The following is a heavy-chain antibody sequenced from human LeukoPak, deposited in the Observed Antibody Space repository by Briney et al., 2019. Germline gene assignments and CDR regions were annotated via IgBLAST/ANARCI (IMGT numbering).Heavy chain of an antibody. CDR3: ARGGYDFWSGHYTLTYPNWFDP. CDR1: GYTFTSYD. Sequence: ASVKVSCKASGYTFTSYDINWVRQATGQGLEWMGWMNPNSGNTGYAQKFQGRVTMTRNTSISTAYMELSSLRSEDTAVYYCARGGYDFWSGHYTLTYPNWFDPWGQGTLVTVSS. D-gene: IGHD3-3*01. CDR2: MNPNSGNT. J-gene: IGHJ5*02. V-gene: IGHV1-8*01.